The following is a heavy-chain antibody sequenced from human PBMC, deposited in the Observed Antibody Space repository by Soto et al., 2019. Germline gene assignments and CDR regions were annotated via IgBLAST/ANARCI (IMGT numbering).Heavy chain of an antibody. V-gene: IGHV4-39*01. CDR1: GGSITSSSHY. J-gene: IGHJ1*01. CDR2: VYYSGST. CDR3: ARRFEYFHH. Sequence: SETLSLTCTVSGGSITSSSHYWGWIRQPPGKGLEWIGCVYYSGSTYYNPSLKSRVTLSVDTSKNQFSLKLSSLTAADTAVYYCARRFEYFHHWGQGTLVTVSS.